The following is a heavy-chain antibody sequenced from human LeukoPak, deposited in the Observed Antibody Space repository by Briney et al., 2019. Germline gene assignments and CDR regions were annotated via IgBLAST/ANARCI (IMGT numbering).Heavy chain of an antibody. J-gene: IGHJ3*02. CDR2: IYYSGST. V-gene: IGHV4-59*01. CDR3: ARDPRTDAFDI. CDR1: GGSISSYY. Sequence: SETLSLTCTVSGGSISSYYWSWIRQPPGKGLEWIGYIYYSGSTNYNPSPKSRVTISVDTSKNQFSLKLSSVTAADTAVYYCARDPRTDAFDIWGQGTMVTVSS.